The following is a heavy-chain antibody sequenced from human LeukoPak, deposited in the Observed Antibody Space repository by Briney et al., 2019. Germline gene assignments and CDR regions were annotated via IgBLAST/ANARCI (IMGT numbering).Heavy chain of an antibody. J-gene: IGHJ5*02. V-gene: IGHV3-7*03. CDR3: ARDPGYSSEGGP. CDR2: IKQDGSEK. CDR1: GLTFSNYW. D-gene: IGHD6-25*01. Sequence: GGSLRLSCAASGLTFSNYWMDWVRQAPGKGLEWVANIKQDGSEKNYVDSVKGRFIISRDNAKNSLYLQMNTLRADDTAVYYCARDPGYSSEGGPWGQGTLVTVSS.